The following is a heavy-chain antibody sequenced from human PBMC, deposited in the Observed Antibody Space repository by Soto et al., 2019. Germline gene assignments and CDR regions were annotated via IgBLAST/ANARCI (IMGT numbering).Heavy chain of an antibody. D-gene: IGHD2-15*01. J-gene: IGHJ4*02. CDR2: INPNSGGP. CDR3: ASVEVGYCSGGSCHDY. CDR1: GYTFTGYY. Sequence: QVQLVQSGAEVKKPGASVKVSCKASGYTFTGYYMHWVRQAPGQGLEWMGWINPNSGGPNYAQKFQGSVTMTRDTSISTAYMELSRLRADDTAVYYCASVEVGYCSGGSCHDYWGQGTLVTVSA. V-gene: IGHV1-2*02.